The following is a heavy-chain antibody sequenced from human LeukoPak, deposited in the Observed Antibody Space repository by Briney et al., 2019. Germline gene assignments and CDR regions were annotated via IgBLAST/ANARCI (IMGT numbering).Heavy chain of an antibody. V-gene: IGHV1-8*01. CDR2: MSPNSGNT. D-gene: IGHD6-13*01. Sequence: ASVKVSCKASGYTFTSYDINWMRQATGQGLEWMGWMSPNSGNTGYAQKFQGRVTITRNTSISTAYMELSSLRSEDTAVYYCARGRGSSWYYFDYWGQGTLVTVSS. CDR3: ARGRGSSWYYFDY. J-gene: IGHJ4*02. CDR1: GYTFTSYD.